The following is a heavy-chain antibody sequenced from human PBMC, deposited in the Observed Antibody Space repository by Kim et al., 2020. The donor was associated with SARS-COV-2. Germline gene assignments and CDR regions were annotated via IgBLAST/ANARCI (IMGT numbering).Heavy chain of an antibody. D-gene: IGHD2-2*01. J-gene: IGHJ4*02. Sequence: AQKCRGRVTITADKSTSTAYRELSSLRSEDTAVYYCARDLPAGYNLHFDYWGQGTLVTVSS. V-gene: IGHV1-69*04. CDR3: ARDLPAGYNLHFDY.